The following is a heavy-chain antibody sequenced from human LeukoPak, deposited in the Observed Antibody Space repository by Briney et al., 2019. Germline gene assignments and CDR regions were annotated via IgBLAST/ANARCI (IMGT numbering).Heavy chain of an antibody. V-gene: IGHV1-18*01. CDR1: GYTFTSYG. CDR3: ARVLTVTGVYYFDY. CDR2: ISAYNGNT. D-gene: IGHD4-17*01. Sequence: GASVKLSCKASGYTFTSYGISWVRQAPGQGLEWMGWISAYNGNTNYAQKLQGRVTMTTDTSTSAAYMELRSLRSDDTAVYYCARVLTVTGVYYFDYWGQGTLVTVSS. J-gene: IGHJ4*02.